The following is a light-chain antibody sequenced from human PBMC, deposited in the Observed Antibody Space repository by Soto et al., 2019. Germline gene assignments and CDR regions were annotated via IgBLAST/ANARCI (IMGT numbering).Light chain of an antibody. CDR3: SSYTTSTFLYV. Sequence: QPVLTQPASVSGSPGQSITISCTGTSSDVGRYEYVSWYQQHQGKAPRLIIYEVINRSSGVSNRFSGSKSGNTASLTISGLQAEDEADYYCSSYTTSTFLYVFGTGTKLTVL. CDR1: SSDVGRYEY. CDR2: EVI. J-gene: IGLJ1*01. V-gene: IGLV2-14*01.